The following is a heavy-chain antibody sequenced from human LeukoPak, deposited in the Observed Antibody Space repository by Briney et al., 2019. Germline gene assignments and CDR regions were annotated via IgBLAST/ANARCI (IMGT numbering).Heavy chain of an antibody. CDR3: AKQVGSGWYYFDY. CDR1: GFTFSSYA. CDR2: ISGSGGST. V-gene: IGHV3-23*01. D-gene: IGHD6-19*01. Sequence: GGSLRLSCAASGFTFSSYAMSWVRQAPGKGLEWVSAISGSGGSTYYADSVKGRFTISRDNSKNTLYLQMNSLRSEDTAVYYCAKQVGSGWYYFDYWGQGTLVTGSS. J-gene: IGHJ4*02.